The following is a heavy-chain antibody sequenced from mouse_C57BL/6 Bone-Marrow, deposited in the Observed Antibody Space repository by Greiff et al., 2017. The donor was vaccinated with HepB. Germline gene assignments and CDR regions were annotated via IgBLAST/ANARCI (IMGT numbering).Heavy chain of an antibody. J-gene: IGHJ4*01. Sequence: LVESGPELVKPGASVKISCKASGYAFSSSWMNWVKQRPGKGLEWIGRIYPGDGDTNYNGKFKGKATLTADKSSSTAYMQLSSLTSEDSAVYFCAYTTVVATRDAMDYWGQGTSVTVSS. CDR3: AYTTVVATRDAMDY. CDR2: IYPGDGDT. D-gene: IGHD1-1*01. V-gene: IGHV1-82*01. CDR1: GYAFSSSW.